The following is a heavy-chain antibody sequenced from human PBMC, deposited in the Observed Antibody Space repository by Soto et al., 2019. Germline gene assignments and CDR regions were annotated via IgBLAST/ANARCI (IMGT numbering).Heavy chain of an antibody. CDR3: AKDHPTYYDYVWGSYRQGYFDY. D-gene: IGHD3-16*02. CDR1: GFTFSSYA. Sequence: GGSLRLSCAASGFTFSSYAMSWARQAPGKGLEWVSAISGSGGSTYYADSVKGRFTISRDNSKNTLYLQMNSLRAEDTAVYYCAKDHPTYYDYVWGSYRQGYFDYWGQGTLVTVSS. CDR2: ISGSGGST. J-gene: IGHJ4*02. V-gene: IGHV3-23*01.